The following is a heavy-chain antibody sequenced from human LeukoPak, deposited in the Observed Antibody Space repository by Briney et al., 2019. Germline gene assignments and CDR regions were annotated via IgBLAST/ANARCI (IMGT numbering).Heavy chain of an antibody. V-gene: IGHV1-8*01. CDR3: ASSEKDSGWPGSAFDI. Sequence: GASVKVSCKASGYTFTSYDINWVRQATGQGLEWMGWMNPNSGNTGYAQKFQGRVTMTRNTSISTAYMELSSLRSEDTAVYYCASSEKDSGWPGSAFDIWGQGTMVTVSS. D-gene: IGHD6-19*01. CDR2: MNPNSGNT. J-gene: IGHJ3*02. CDR1: GYTFTSYD.